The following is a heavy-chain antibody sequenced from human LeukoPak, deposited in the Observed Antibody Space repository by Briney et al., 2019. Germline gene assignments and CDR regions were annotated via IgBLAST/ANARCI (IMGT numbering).Heavy chain of an antibody. CDR2: ISSNGGST. V-gene: IGHV3-64D*06. CDR3: VKGGAYTTSSNFDY. D-gene: IGHD6-6*01. J-gene: IGHJ4*02. Sequence: PGGSLRLSCAASGFTFSSYAMHWVRQAPGKGLEYVSAISSNGGSTYYADFVKGRFTISRDNSKKTLYLQMSSLRAEDTAIYYCVKGGAYTTSSNFDYWGQGTLVTVSS. CDR1: GFTFSSYA.